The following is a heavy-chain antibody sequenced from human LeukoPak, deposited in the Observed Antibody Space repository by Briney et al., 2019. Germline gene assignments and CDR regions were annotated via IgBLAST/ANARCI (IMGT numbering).Heavy chain of an antibody. CDR1: GFTFSSYA. Sequence: GGSLRPSCAASGFTFSSYAMSWVRQAPGKGLEWVSAISGSGGSTYYADSVKGRFTISRDNSKNTLYLQMNSLRAEDTAVYYCAKVGYGDYYYYGMDVWGQGTTVTVSS. CDR3: AKVGYGDYYYYGMDV. D-gene: IGHD4-17*01. V-gene: IGHV3-23*01. CDR2: ISGSGGST. J-gene: IGHJ6*02.